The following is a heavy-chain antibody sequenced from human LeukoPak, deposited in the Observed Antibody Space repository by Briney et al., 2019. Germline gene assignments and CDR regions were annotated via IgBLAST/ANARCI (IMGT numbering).Heavy chain of an antibody. CDR3: ARMFSGSSPHFDY. CDR2: IYTSGST. CDR1: GGSISSYY. J-gene: IGHJ4*02. Sequence: PSETLSLTCTVSGGSISSYYWSWIWQPPGKGLEWIGRIYTSGSTNYNPSLKSRVTISVDTSKNQFSLKLSSVTAAGTAVYYCARMFSGSSPHFDYWGQGTLVTVSS. V-gene: IGHV4-4*08. D-gene: IGHD1-26*01.